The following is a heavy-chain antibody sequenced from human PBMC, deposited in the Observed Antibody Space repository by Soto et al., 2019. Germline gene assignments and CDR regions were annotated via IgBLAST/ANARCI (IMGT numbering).Heavy chain of an antibody. Sequence: PSETLSLTCAVSGGSLSHHYWSWIRQSPGKGLEWIGEIHPSGTTDYNPSLWSRVTMSLDTSKNQFSLNLISVTAADTSVYYCVKRSLLVAPTWGQGILVTVSS. CDR1: GGSLSHHY. V-gene: IGHV4-34*01. J-gene: IGHJ4*02. CDR3: VKRSLLVAPT. D-gene: IGHD2-21*01. CDR2: IHPSGTT.